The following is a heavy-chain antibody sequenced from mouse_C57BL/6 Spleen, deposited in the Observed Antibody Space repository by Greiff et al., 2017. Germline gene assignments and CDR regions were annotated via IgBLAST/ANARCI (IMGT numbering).Heavy chain of an antibody. CDR3: ARAYDYGFAY. V-gene: IGHV5-4*03. Sequence: EVKLVESGGGLVKPGGSLKLSCAASGFTFSSYAMSWVRQTPEKRLEWVATISDGGSYTYYPDKVKGRFTISRDNAKNNLYLLKSHLKSEDTAVYYCARAYDYGFAYWGQGTLVTVSA. CDR1: GFTFSSYA. D-gene: IGHD2-4*01. J-gene: IGHJ3*01. CDR2: ISDGGSYT.